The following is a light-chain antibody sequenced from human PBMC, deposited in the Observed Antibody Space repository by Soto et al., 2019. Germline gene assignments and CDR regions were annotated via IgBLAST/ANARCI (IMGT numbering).Light chain of an antibody. CDR1: QGISNY. J-gene: IGKJ4*01. CDR3: QKYNSVPPLT. V-gene: IGKV1-27*01. Sequence: DIPMTQSPSSLSASVGDRVTITCRASQGISNYLAWYQQKPGKVPKLLIYAASTLQSGVPSRFSGSGSGTDFTLTISSLQPEDVATYYCQKYNSVPPLTFGGGTKVEIK. CDR2: AAS.